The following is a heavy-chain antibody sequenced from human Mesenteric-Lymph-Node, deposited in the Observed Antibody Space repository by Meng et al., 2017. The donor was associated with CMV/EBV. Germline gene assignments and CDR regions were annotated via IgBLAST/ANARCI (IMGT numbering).Heavy chain of an antibody. D-gene: IGHD3-9*01. V-gene: IGHV4-39*07. J-gene: IGHJ4*02. Sequence: SETLSLTCTVSGGSISSSSYYWGWIRQPPGKGLEWIGSIYYSGSTYYNPSLKSRVTISVDTSKNQFSLKLNSVTAADTAVYYCAREYYDILTGYSHYFDYWGQGALVTVSS. CDR3: AREYYDILTGYSHYFDY. CDR1: GGSISSSSYY. CDR2: IYYSGST.